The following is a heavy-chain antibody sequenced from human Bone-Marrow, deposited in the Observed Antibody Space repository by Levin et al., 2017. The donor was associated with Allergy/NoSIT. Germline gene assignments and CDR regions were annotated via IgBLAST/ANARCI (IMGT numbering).Heavy chain of an antibody. D-gene: IGHD3-3*01. CDR3: ARSEMELRFSEWQYCHRYGMDV. V-gene: IGHV4-30-4*01. CDR2: ISFSGST. Sequence: SQTLSLTCNVSGGSISSGYNYWNWIRQPPGKGLAWIGHISFSGSTDYNPSLESRVFISVETSKNQFSLRVSSVTAADTAVYYCARSEMELRFSEWQYCHRYGMDVWGQGTTVTVSS. J-gene: IGHJ6*02. CDR1: GGSISSGYNY.